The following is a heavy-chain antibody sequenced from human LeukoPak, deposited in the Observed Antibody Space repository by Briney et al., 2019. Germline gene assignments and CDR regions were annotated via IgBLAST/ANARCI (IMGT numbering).Heavy chain of an antibody. CDR2: INPNSGGA. J-gene: IGHJ3*02. CDR3: ARDREVGSTDDAFDI. Sequence: ASVKVSCKASGYTFTGHYMHWVRQAPGQGLEWMGRINPNSGGANYAQKFQGRVTMTRDTSISTAYMELSGLRSDDTAVYYCARDREVGSTDDAFDIWGQGTRDIVSS. CDR1: GYTFTGHY. V-gene: IGHV1-2*06. D-gene: IGHD1-26*01.